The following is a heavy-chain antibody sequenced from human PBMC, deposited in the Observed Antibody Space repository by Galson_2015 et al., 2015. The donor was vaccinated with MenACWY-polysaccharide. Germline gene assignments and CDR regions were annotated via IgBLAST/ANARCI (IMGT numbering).Heavy chain of an antibody. CDR2: ISGGSLNT. D-gene: IGHD3-10*01. CDR3: AKDVLQFSI. CDR1: GFTFSSHA. Sequence: SLRLSCAASGFTFSSHAMSWVRQAPGKGLEWVSTISGGSLNTYYADSVKGRFTISRDNSKNTLYLQMNSLRAEDTAIYYCAKDVLQFSIWGQETLVTVSS. J-gene: IGHJ4*02. V-gene: IGHV3-23*01.